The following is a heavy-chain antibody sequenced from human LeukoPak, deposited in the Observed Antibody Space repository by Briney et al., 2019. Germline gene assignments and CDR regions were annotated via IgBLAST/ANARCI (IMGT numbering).Heavy chain of an antibody. J-gene: IGHJ6*03. CDR3: AREKEGYCSRTSCYLDYYYYYMDV. V-gene: IGHV3-20*04. D-gene: IGHD2-2*01. Sequence: PGGSLRLSCAASGFTFDDYGMSWVRHAPGKGLEWVSGINWNGGSTGYADSVKGRFTISRDNAKNSLYLQMNSLRAEDTAVYYCAREKEGYCSRTSCYLDYYYYYMDVWGKGTTVTISS. CDR1: GFTFDDYG. CDR2: INWNGGST.